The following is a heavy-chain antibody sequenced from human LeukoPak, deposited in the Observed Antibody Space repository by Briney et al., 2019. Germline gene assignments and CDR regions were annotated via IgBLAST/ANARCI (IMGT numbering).Heavy chain of an antibody. CDR3: ASQYFLILSLYYFDY. Sequence: SETLSLTCTVSGGSISSSSYYWGWIRQPPGKGLEWIGTIYYSGSTQYNPSLESRVTISVDTSKNQFSLKLSSVTAADTAVYYCASQYFLILSLYYFDYWGQGTLVTVSS. CDR2: IYYSGST. CDR1: GGSISSSSYY. J-gene: IGHJ4*02. V-gene: IGHV4-39*01. D-gene: IGHD3-10*02.